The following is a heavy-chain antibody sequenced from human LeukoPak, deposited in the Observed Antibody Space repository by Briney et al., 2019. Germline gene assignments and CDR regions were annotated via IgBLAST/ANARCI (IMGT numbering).Heavy chain of an antibody. CDR1: GFTFSSYW. V-gene: IGHV3-7*01. J-gene: IGHJ4*02. CDR2: IKQDGSEK. CDR3: ARDGDIVVVTATNY. Sequence: GGSLRLSCAASGFTFSSYWMSWVRQAPGKGLEWVANIKQDGSEKYYVDSVKGRFTISRDNAKNSLYLQMNSLRAEDTAVYYCARDGDIVVVTATNYWGQGTLVTVSS. D-gene: IGHD2-21*02.